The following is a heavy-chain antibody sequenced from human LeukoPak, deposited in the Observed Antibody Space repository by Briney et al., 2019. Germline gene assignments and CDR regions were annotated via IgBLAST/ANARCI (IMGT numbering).Heavy chain of an antibody. CDR3: ARVQGTIFGVVNLDY. Sequence: GGSLRLSRAASGFTFSSYSMNWVRQAPGKGLEWVSYISSSSSTIYYADSVKGRFTISRDNAKNSLYLQMNSLRAEDTAVYYCARVQGTIFGVVNLDYWGQGTLVTVSS. J-gene: IGHJ4*02. D-gene: IGHD3-3*01. CDR2: ISSSSSTI. V-gene: IGHV3-48*01. CDR1: GFTFSSYS.